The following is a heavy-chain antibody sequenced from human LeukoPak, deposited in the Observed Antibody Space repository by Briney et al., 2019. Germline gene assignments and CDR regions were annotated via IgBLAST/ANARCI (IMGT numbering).Heavy chain of an antibody. D-gene: IGHD2-2*01. Sequence: SETLSLTCTVSGGSISSYSWSWIRQPPGKGLEWIGHIYYGGSANYNPSLKSRVTISVDTSKSQFSLKLSSVTAADTAVYYCARGDLGYCSSTSCYGWFDPWGQGTLVTVPS. V-gene: IGHV4-59*01. CDR2: IYYGGSA. CDR1: GGSISSYS. CDR3: ARGDLGYCSSTSCYGWFDP. J-gene: IGHJ5*02.